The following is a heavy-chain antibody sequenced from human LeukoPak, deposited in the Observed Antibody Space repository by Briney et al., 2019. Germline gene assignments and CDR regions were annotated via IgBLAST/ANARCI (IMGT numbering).Heavy chain of an antibody. Sequence: GASVKVSCKASGYTFTSYYMHWVRQAPGQGLEWMGIINPSGGSTSYAQKFQGRVTMTRDTSTSTVYMELSSLRSEDTAVYYCASPVVPAAVTPYYYYYYGMDVWGQGTTVTVSS. D-gene: IGHD2-2*01. CDR2: INPSGGST. J-gene: IGHJ6*02. V-gene: IGHV1-46*01. CDR3: ASPVVPAAVTPYYYYYYGMDV. CDR1: GYTFTSYY.